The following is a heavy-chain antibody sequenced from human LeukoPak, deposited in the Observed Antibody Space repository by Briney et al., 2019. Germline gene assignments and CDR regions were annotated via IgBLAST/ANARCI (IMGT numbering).Heavy chain of an antibody. CDR3: ARRFQKSGEINGRDV. J-gene: IGHJ6*04. CDR1: GGSISSSRYY. V-gene: IGHV4-39*01. Sequence: SETLSLTCTVSGGSISSSRYYWVWIRQPPGKGLEWIGSIYYSGSTYYNPSLKSRVTISVDTSKNQFSLKLSSVTAADTAVYYCARRFQKSGEINGRDVWGKGTTVTVSS. D-gene: IGHD2-8*01. CDR2: IYYSGST.